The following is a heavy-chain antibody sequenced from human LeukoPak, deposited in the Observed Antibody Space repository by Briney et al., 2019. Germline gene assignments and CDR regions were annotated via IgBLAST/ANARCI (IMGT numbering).Heavy chain of an antibody. V-gene: IGHV3-7*01. Sequence: GGSLRLSCAASGFTFNYYWMRWVRQPPGQGLDWVATIKEDGSEKYYVDSVRGRFTASIDNAKNSLYLQMSSLRVEDTAVYYCESTTGPWGQGTLVTVSS. J-gene: IGHJ5*02. CDR2: IKEDGSEK. CDR1: GFTFNYYW. D-gene: IGHD1-7*01. CDR3: ESTTGP.